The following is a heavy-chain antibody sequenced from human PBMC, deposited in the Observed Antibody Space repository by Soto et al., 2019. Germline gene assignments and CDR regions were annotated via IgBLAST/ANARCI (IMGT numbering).Heavy chain of an antibody. CDR1: GYTFTSHG. D-gene: IGHD3-10*01. Sequence: QVQLVQSGAEVKKPGASVKVSCKASGYTFTSHGISWVRQAPGQGLEWMGWISGYNGNTNYAQKLQGRITMNTDTSTSTAYRELRSVRSDDTAVYYCARDFYGSGSYLAYWGQGTLVTVSS. CDR2: ISGYNGNT. V-gene: IGHV1-18*04. J-gene: IGHJ4*02. CDR3: ARDFYGSGSYLAY.